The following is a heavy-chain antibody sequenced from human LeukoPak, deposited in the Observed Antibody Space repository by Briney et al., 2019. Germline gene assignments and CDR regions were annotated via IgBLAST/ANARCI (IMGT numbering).Heavy chain of an antibody. CDR1: GGSLSSGSYY. J-gene: IGHJ4*02. CDR2: IYNSGNT. D-gene: IGHD3-3*01. CDR3: AHGDFWSGYYPY. Sequence: SQTLSLTCTVSGGSLSSGSYYWTWLRQPAGRGLEGFGHIYNSGNTNYNPSPKSPVTISVDTSKTQFSLKLISVTAADTAVYYCAHGDFWSGYYPYWGQGTLVTVSS. V-gene: IGHV4-61*09.